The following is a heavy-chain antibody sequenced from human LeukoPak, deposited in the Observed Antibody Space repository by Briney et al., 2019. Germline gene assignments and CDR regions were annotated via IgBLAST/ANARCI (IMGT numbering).Heavy chain of an antibody. CDR2: INPSGGST. D-gene: IGHD2-2*01. CDR1: GYTFTSYY. CDR3: AGTYGSSTSCPVGLLG. J-gene: IGHJ4*02. Sequence: ASVKVSCKASGYTFTSYYMHWVRQAPGQGLEWMGIINPSGGSTSYAQKFQGRVTMTRDRSTSTVYMELSSLRSEDTAVYYCAGTYGSSTSCPVGLLGWGQGTLVTVSS. V-gene: IGHV1-46*01.